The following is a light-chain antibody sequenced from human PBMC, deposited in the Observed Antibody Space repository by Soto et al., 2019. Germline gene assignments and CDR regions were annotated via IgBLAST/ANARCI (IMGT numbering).Light chain of an antibody. Sequence: EIVMTQSPGTLSLSPGERATLSCRASQSVSSRLAWYQQKPGQAPRLLISGASSRATGIPDRFSGSGFGTDFTLTISRLEPEDFALYYCQHYAGGSRITXGQGTRLEIK. CDR3: QHYAGGSRIT. J-gene: IGKJ5*01. CDR2: GAS. V-gene: IGKV3-20*01. CDR1: QSVSSR.